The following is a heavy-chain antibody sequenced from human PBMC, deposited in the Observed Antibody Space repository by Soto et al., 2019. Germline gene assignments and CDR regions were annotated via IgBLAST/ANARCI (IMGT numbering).Heavy chain of an antibody. Sequence: GGSLRLSCAASGFTFSSYGMHWVRQAPGKGLEWVAVIWYDGSNKYYADSVKGRFTISRDNSKNTLYLQMNSLRAEGTAVYYCARDWYSSSQSAFDIWGQGTMVTVSS. CDR1: GFTFSSYG. V-gene: IGHV3-33*01. CDR3: ARDWYSSSQSAFDI. CDR2: IWYDGSNK. J-gene: IGHJ3*02. D-gene: IGHD6-19*01.